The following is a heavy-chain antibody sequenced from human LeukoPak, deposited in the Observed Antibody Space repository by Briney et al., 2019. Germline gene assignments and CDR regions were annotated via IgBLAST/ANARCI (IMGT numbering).Heavy chain of an antibody. V-gene: IGHV3-21*01. CDR1: GFTFSSYS. D-gene: IGHD5-18*01. CDR3: ARAPLWSKTIDY. J-gene: IGHJ4*02. CDR2: ISSSSSYI. Sequence: GGSLRLSCAASGFTFSSYSMNWVRQAPGKGLEWVSSISSSSSYIYYADSVKGRFTISRDNAKNSLYLQMNSLRAEDTTVYYCARAPLWSKTIDYWGQGTLVTVSS.